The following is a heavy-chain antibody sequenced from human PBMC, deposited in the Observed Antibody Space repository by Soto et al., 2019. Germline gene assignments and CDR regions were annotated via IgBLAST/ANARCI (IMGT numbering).Heavy chain of an antibody. D-gene: IGHD2-21*01. CDR1: GYSFTDYY. Sequence: ASVKVSCKASGYSFTDYYIHWVRQAPGQGLEWMGWINPSSGATKYAQNFQGRVTMTRVTSIRTACMVLGSLRSGDTALYYCAKDPNIVVGTGVLDVWG. CDR2: INPSSGAT. V-gene: IGHV1-2*02. CDR3: AKDPNIVVGTGVLDV. J-gene: IGHJ6*02.